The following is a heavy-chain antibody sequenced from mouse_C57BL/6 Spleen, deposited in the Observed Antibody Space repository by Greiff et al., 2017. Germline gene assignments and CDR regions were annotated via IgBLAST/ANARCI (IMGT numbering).Heavy chain of an antibody. Sequence: EVHLVESGGDLVKPGGSLKLSCAASGFTFSSYGMSWVRQTPDKRLEWVATISSGGSYTSYPDSVKGRFTISRDNAKNTLYLQMSSLKSEDTAMYYCARQGVITTVVAPPRFAYWGQGTLVTVSA. CDR1: GFTFSSYG. D-gene: IGHD1-1*01. J-gene: IGHJ3*01. V-gene: IGHV5-6*01. CDR3: ARQGVITTVVAPPRFAY. CDR2: ISSGGSYT.